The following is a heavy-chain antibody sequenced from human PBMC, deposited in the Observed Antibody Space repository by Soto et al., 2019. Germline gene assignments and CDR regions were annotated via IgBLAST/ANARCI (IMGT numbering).Heavy chain of an antibody. CDR2: INPEGSEK. V-gene: IGHV3-7*01. CDR1: GFTFGLYW. CDR3: ARDPGSSGWGAFDY. Sequence: EVQLVESGGGLVQPGGSLRLSCVASGFTFGLYWMTWVRQAPGKGLEWVANINPEGSEKYYVDSMKGRFTISRDNTKNSLYLHINNLKPEDTAVYYCARDPGSSGWGAFDYGGQGTLITVSS. J-gene: IGHJ4*02. D-gene: IGHD6-19*01.